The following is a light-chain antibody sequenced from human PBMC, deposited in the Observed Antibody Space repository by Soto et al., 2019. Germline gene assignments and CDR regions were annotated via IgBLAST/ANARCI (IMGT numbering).Light chain of an antibody. CDR2: DVS. CDR3: QQYDSYWGT. CDR1: QRISSW. V-gene: IGKV1-5*01. Sequence: DIQMTQSPSTLSASVGDRVTITCRASQRISSWLAWYQQKPGKAPKLLIYDVSSLESGVPSRFSGSGAGTEFTLTISSLQPEDFATYYCQQYDSYWGTFGQGTKVEVK. J-gene: IGKJ1*01.